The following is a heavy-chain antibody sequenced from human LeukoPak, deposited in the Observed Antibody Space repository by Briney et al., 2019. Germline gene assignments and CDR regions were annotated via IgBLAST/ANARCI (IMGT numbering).Heavy chain of an antibody. CDR1: GGTFSSYA. CDR2: IIPILGIA. CDR3: ARAYYGSGSYYNGFDP. D-gene: IGHD3-10*01. Sequence: GSSVKVSCKASGGTFSSYAISWVRQAPGQGLEWMGRIIPILGIANYAQKFQGRVTITADKSTSTAYMELRSLRSDDTAVYYCARAYYGSGSYYNGFDPWGQGTLVTVSS. V-gene: IGHV1-69*04. J-gene: IGHJ5*02.